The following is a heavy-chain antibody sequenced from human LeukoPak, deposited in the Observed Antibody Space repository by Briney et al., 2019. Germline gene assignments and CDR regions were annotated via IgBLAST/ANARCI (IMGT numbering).Heavy chain of an antibody. V-gene: IGHV1-2*06. CDR3: ARVGDIVVVPAAIRNTYNWFDP. CDR1: GYTFTGYY. Sequence: AAVKVSCKASGYTFTGYYMHLVRQAPGQGLEWMGRTNPNSGGTNYAQKFQGRVTMTRDTSISTAYMELSRLRSDDTAVYYCARVGDIVVVPAAIRNTYNWFDPWGQGTLVTVSS. J-gene: IGHJ5*02. CDR2: TNPNSGGT. D-gene: IGHD2-2*02.